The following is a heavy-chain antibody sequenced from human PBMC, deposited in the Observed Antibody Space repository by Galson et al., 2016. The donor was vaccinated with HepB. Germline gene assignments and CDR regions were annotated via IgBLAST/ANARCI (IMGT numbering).Heavy chain of an antibody. Sequence: SLRLSCAASGLTFSRFWMHWVRQVPGEGLVWVSHINSDGSSTDYADSVKGRFTISRDNAKNTLYLQMDSLGAEDTAVYYCVTYYYDSGGYSYWGQGTLVTVAS. V-gene: IGHV3-74*01. CDR3: VTYYYDSGGYSY. D-gene: IGHD3-22*01. CDR1: GLTFSRFW. CDR2: INSDGSST. J-gene: IGHJ4*02.